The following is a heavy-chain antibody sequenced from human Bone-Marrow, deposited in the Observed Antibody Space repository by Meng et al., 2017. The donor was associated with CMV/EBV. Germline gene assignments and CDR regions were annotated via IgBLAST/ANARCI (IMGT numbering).Heavy chain of an antibody. J-gene: IGHJ5*02. V-gene: IGHV4-59*11. CDR3: ARGSSTEAAPLFYP. Sequence: SENLSLTCTVSGGSISAHYGSWIRQSPGKGLEWIGYVYYSGATNYNPSLKSRVTISVDASQKQFSLKLRSVTAADSAVYFCARGSSTEAAPLFYPWGQGALVTVSS. CDR1: GGSISAHY. D-gene: IGHD6-13*01. CDR2: VYYSGAT.